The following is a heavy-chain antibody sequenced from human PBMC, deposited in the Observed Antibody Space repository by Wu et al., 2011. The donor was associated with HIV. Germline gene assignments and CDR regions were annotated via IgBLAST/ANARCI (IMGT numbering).Heavy chain of an antibody. D-gene: IGHD2-15*01. Sequence: QVQLVQSGAEVKKPGASVKVSCKASGYTFNGYHMHWVRQAPGQGLEWMGWINPSSGGTTYSQNFQGRVTLTRDTSVSTVYMELSRLRSDDTALYYCARGFWDIILVVAATGCWFDPWGQGTLVTVSS. CDR1: GYTFNGYH. CDR2: INPSSGGT. V-gene: IGHV1-2*02. J-gene: IGHJ5*02. CDR3: ARGFWDIILVVAATGCWFDP.